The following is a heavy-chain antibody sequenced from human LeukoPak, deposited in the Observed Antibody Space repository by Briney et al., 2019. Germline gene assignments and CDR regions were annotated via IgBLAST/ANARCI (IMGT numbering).Heavy chain of an antibody. V-gene: IGHV4-59*01. Sequence: SETLSLTCTVSGGSISSYYWSWIRQPPGKGLEWIGYIYYSGSTNYNPSLKSRVTISVDTSENQFSLKLSSVTAADTAVYYCARSSIAANLSPWFDPWGQGTLVTVSS. CDR1: GGSISSYY. D-gene: IGHD6-6*01. CDR3: ARSSIAANLSPWFDP. J-gene: IGHJ5*02. CDR2: IYYSGST.